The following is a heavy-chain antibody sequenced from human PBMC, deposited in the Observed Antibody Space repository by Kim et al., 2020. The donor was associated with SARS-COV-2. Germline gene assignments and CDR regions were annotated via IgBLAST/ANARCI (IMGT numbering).Heavy chain of an antibody. J-gene: IGHJ6*03. D-gene: IGHD3-10*01. Sequence: DCVKGRFTISRDNAKNSLYLQMNSLRAEDTALYYCAKGDNYGTYYYYYMDVWGKGTTVTVSS. V-gene: IGHV3-9*01. CDR3: AKGDNYGTYYYYYMDV.